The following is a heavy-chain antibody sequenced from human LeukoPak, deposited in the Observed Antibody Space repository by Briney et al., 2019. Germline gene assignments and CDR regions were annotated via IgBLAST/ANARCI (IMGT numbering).Heavy chain of an antibody. CDR1: GYTFTSYG. D-gene: IGHD2-2*01. CDR3: ARVGVEDIVVVPAAAPGVYYFDY. Sequence: ASVKVSCKASGYTFTSYGISWVRQAPGQGLEWMGWISAYNGNANYAQKLQGRVTMTTDTSTSTAYMELRSLRSDDTAVYYCARVGVEDIVVVPAAAPGVYYFDYWGQGTLVTVSS. V-gene: IGHV1-18*01. J-gene: IGHJ4*02. CDR2: ISAYNGNA.